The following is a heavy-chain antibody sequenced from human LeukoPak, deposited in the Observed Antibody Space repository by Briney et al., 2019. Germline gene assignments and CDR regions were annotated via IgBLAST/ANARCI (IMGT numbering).Heavy chain of an antibody. CDR3: AKDHTLTGYYDSSRPDAFDI. CDR1: GFTFSSYA. D-gene: IGHD3-22*01. Sequence: PGGSLRLSCAASGFTFSSYAMSWVRQAPGKGLEWVSAISGSGGSTYYADSVKGRFTISRDNSKNTLYLQMNSLRAEDTAVYYCAKDHTLTGYYDSSRPDAFDIWGQGTMVTVSS. V-gene: IGHV3-23*01. J-gene: IGHJ3*02. CDR2: ISGSGGST.